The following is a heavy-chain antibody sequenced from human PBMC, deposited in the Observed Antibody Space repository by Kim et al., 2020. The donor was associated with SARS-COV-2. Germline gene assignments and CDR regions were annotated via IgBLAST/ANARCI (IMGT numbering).Heavy chain of an antibody. CDR3: AREGVAMVLSN. V-gene: IGHV4-34*01. D-gene: IGHD3-10*01. J-gene: IGHJ4*02. Sequence: TNYNPALKSRVTISVDTSKNQFSLKLSSVTAADTAVYYCAREGVAMVLSNWGQGTLVTVSS. CDR2: T.